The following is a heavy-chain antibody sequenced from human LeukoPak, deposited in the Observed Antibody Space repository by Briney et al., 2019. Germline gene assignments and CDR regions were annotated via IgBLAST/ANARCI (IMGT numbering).Heavy chain of an antibody. D-gene: IGHD5-18*01. J-gene: IGHJ6*02. CDR1: GGSFSGYY. CDR2: INHSGST. Sequence: PSETLSLTCAVYGGSFSGYYWSWIRQPPGKGLEWIGEINHSGSTNYNPSLKSRVTISVDTSKNQFSLKLSSVTAADTAVYYCARGAVTAYYYCDMDVWGQGTTVTVS. V-gene: IGHV4-34*01. CDR3: ARGAVTAYYYCDMDV.